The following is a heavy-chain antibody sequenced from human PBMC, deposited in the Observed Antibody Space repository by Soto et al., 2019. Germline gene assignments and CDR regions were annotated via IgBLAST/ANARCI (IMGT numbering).Heavy chain of an antibody. D-gene: IGHD3-9*01. Sequence: ASVKVSCKASGYTFTSYYMHWVRQAPGQGLEWMGIINPSGGSTSYAQKFQGRVTMTRDTPTSTVYMELSSLRSEDTAVYYCARDRYDILTGYSYNWFDPWGQGTLVTVSS. V-gene: IGHV1-46*01. CDR2: INPSGGST. CDR1: GYTFTSYY. J-gene: IGHJ5*02. CDR3: ARDRYDILTGYSYNWFDP.